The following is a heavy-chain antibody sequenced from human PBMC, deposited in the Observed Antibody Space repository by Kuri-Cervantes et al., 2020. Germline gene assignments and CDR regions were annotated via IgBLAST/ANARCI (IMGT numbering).Heavy chain of an antibody. D-gene: IGHD4-17*01. CDR3: ARQDVSTVTLDY. V-gene: IGHV1/OR15-5*01. CDR1: GYTYLHQLL. J-gene: IGHJ4*02. Sequence: ASVKVSCKTCGYTYLHQLLYALGAPGPCTGLEWMGRMCPSDGRTCPSDGSINYAEKFQGRVTMTRDTSTSTAYMEMSRLRSDDTAVYYCARQDVSTVTLDYWGQGTLVTVSS. CDR2: MCPSDGRTCPSDGSI.